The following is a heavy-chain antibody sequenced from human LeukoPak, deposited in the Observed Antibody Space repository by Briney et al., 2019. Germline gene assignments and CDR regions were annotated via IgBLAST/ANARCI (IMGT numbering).Heavy chain of an antibody. V-gene: IGHV3-48*03. J-gene: IGHJ5*02. CDR2: ISSSGSTI. D-gene: IGHD3-9*01. Sequence: GGSLRLSCAASGFTFSSYEMNWVRQAPGKGLEWVSYISSSGSTIYYADSVKGRFTISRDNAKNSLYLQMNSLRAEDTAVYYCARVLTIFGLSNWFDPWGRGTLVTVSS. CDR3: ARVLTIFGLSNWFDP. CDR1: GFTFSSYE.